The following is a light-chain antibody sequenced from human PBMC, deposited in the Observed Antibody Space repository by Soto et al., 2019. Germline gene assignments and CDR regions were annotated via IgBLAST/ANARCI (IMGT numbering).Light chain of an antibody. Sequence: IQLTQSPSSLSASVGDRVTITCRASQDSTKYLAWYQQKPGKAPNLLIYDASTLHSGVPSRFSGSGSGTEFTLTISSLQPDDFATYYCQQYNSYSNKFGQGTKVDIK. V-gene: IGKV1-9*01. CDR3: QQYNSYSNK. J-gene: IGKJ1*01. CDR1: QDSTKY. CDR2: DAS.